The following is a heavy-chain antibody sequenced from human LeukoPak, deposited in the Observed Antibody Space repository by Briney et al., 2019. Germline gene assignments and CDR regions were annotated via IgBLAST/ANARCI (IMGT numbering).Heavy chain of an antibody. Sequence: PGGSLRLSCAASGFTFSSYAMHGVRQAPGKGLEWVAVISYDGSNKYYADSVKGRFTISRDNSKNTLYLQMNSLRAEDTAVYYCARASGYCSGGSCYSIVGGYYFDYWGQGTLVTVSS. CDR3: ARASGYCSGGSCYSIVGGYYFDY. J-gene: IGHJ4*02. CDR1: GFTFSSYA. V-gene: IGHV3-30*04. CDR2: ISYDGSNK. D-gene: IGHD2-15*01.